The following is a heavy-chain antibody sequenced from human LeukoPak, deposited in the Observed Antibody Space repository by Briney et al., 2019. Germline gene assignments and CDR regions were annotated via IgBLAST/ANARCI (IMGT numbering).Heavy chain of an antibody. J-gene: IGHJ4*02. CDR2: ISGSGGRT. V-gene: IGHV3-23*01. CDR1: GLTFSSYA. Sequence: LAGGSLRLSCAASGLTFSSYAMSWVRQAPGKGLEWVSAISGSGGRTYDADSVKGRFTISRDNFKNTLYLQMNSLRVEDTAVYYCAKGGYGDYVLYWGQGTLVTVSS. CDR3: AKGGYGDYVLY. D-gene: IGHD4-17*01.